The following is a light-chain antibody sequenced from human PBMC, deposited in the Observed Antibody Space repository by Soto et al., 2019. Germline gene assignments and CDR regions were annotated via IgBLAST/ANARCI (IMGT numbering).Light chain of an antibody. J-gene: IGKJ1*01. V-gene: IGKV3-20*01. CDR3: QQYGSSGT. Sequence: EIVLTQSPGTLSLSPGERATLSCRAGQSVSSSYLAWYQQTPGQAPRLLIYGASNRATGIPDRFSGSGSGTDFTLTISRLEPEDFAVYYCQQYGSSGTFGQGTKVDIK. CDR1: QSVSSSY. CDR2: GAS.